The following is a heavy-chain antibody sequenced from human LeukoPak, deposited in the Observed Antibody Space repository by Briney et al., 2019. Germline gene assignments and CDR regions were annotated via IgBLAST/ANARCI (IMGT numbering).Heavy chain of an antibody. CDR1: GYTFTSYY. D-gene: IGHD6-19*01. Sequence: GASVKVSCKSSGYTFTSYYMHWVRQAPGQGLEWMGIINPSGGSTSYAQKFQGRVTMTRDMSTSTVYMELSSLRSEDTAVYYCATTGYSSGWYEDYYYYYYVDVWGKGTTVTVSS. J-gene: IGHJ6*03. V-gene: IGHV1-46*01. CDR3: ATTGYSSGWYEDYYYYYYVDV. CDR2: INPSGGST.